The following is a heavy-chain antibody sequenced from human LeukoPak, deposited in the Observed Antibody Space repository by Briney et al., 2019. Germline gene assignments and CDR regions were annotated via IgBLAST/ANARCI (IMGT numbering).Heavy chain of an antibody. CDR3: ASATTVVTAGPYYFDY. CDR1: GGSISSGGYS. CDR2: IYHSGST. D-gene: IGHD4-23*01. V-gene: IGHV4-30-2*01. J-gene: IGHJ4*02. Sequence: SETLSLTCAVSGGSISSGGYSWSWIRQPPGKGLEWIGDIYHSGSTYYNPSLKSRVTISVDRSKNQFSLKLSSVTAADTAVYYCASATTVVTAGPYYFDYWGQGTLVTVSS.